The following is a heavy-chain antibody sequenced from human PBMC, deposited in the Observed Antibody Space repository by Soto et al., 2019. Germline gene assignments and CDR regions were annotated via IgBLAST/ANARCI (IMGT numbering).Heavy chain of an antibody. V-gene: IGHV5-10-1*01. D-gene: IGHD5-12*01. CDR2: IDPSDSQT. J-gene: IGHJ4*02. CDR1: GYSFAGYW. Sequence: GESLKISCKGSGYSFAGYWITWVRQKPGKGLEWMGRIDPSDSQTYYSPSFRGHVTISVTKSITTVFLQWSSLRASDTAMYYCSRRIYGSVTGPNFRYYFDSWGQGTPVTVSS. CDR3: SRRIYGSVTGPNFRYYFDS.